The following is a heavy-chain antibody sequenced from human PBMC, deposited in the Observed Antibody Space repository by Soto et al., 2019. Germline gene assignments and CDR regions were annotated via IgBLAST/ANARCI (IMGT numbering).Heavy chain of an antibody. D-gene: IGHD3-10*01. J-gene: IGHJ6*02. CDR1: GFTFSSYA. CDR2: ISGTGYNT. CDR3: ARDRQFRHPRGGMDV. Sequence: EVQLLESGGGLVRPGGSLRLSCAASGFTFSSYAMNWVRQAPGKGLEWVSAISGTGYNTYYADSLKGRFTISRDNSKNTLSLPMTSLKAEDTAVYYCARDRQFRHPRGGMDVWGQGTTVTVSS. V-gene: IGHV3-23*01.